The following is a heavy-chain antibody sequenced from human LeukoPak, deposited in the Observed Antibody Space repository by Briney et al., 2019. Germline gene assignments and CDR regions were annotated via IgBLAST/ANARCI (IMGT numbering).Heavy chain of an antibody. V-gene: IGHV4-34*01. CDR3: ARGLVTVVAAIYYFDY. Sequence: SETLSLTCAVYGGSFSGYYWSWIRQPPGKGLEWIGEINHSGSTNYNPSLKSRVTISVDTSRNQFSLKLSSVTAADTAVYYCARGLVTVVAAIYYFDYWGQGTLVTVSS. J-gene: IGHJ4*02. CDR1: GGSFSGYY. D-gene: IGHD2-15*01. CDR2: INHSGST.